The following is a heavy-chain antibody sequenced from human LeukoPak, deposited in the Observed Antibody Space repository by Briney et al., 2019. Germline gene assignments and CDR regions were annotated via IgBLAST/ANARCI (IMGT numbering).Heavy chain of an antibody. J-gene: IGHJ3*02. Sequence: GGSLRLPCTASGFTFTDYAMSWVRQAPGKGLEWIGFIRNKANGETTEYAASVKGRFTISRDDSKSVAHLQMNSLKSEDTAVYYCSRFYSSGWASGAFDIWGQGTMVTVSS. D-gene: IGHD3-22*01. CDR2: IRNKANGETT. V-gene: IGHV3-49*04. CDR1: GFTFTDYA. CDR3: SRFYSSGWASGAFDI.